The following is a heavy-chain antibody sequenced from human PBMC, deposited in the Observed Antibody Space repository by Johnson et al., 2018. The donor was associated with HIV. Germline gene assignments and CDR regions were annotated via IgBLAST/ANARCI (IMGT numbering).Heavy chain of an antibody. CDR3: ARGKGAVAGWGAFDI. CDR2: IGTAGDT. Sequence: VQLVESGGGLVQPGGSLRLSCAASGFTFSSYDMHWVRQATGKGLEWVSAIGTAGDTYYPGSVKDRFTISRENAKNSLYLQMHSRSAGDTAVYYCARGKGAVAGWGAFDIWGQGTMVTVSS. V-gene: IGHV3-13*01. D-gene: IGHD6-19*01. CDR1: GFTFSSYD. J-gene: IGHJ3*02.